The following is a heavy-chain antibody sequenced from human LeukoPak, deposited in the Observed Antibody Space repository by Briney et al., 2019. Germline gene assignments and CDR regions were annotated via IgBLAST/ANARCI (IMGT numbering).Heavy chain of an antibody. CDR2: IIPILGIA. CDR1: GGTFSSYA. J-gene: IGHJ4*02. D-gene: IGHD6-13*01. V-gene: IGHV1-69*04. CDR3: ASIEPIAAAGDPFDY. Sequence: ASVKVSCKASGGTFSSYAISWVRQAPGQGLEWMGRIIPILGIANYAQKFQGRVTITADKSTSTAYMELSSLRSEDTAVYYCASIEPIAAAGDPFDYWGPGTLVTVSS.